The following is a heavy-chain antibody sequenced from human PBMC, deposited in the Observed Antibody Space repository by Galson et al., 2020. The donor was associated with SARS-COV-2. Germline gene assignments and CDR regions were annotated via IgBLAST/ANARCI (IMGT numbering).Heavy chain of an antibody. D-gene: IGHD3-3*01. CDR2: ISGSGRTI. CDR1: GFTLSSYA. Sequence: GESLKISCAASGFTLSSYAMNWVRQAPGKGLEWVSYISGSGRTIYYADSAKGRFTISRDTAKNSLYLQMNRLRVEDTAVYYCARDQSGYVNYFDPWGQGARVTGSS. CDR3: ARDQSGYVNYFDP. V-gene: IGHV3-48*01. J-gene: IGHJ5*02.